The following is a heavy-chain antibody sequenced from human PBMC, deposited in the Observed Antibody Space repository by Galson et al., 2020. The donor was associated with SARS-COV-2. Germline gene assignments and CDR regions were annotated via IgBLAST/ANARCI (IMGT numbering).Heavy chain of an antibody. CDR2: ISYDGSNK. Sequence: GESLKISCAASGFTFSSYAMHWVRQAPGKGLEWVAVISYDGSNKYYADSVKGRFTISRDNSKNTLYLQMNSLRAEDTAVYYCATPQTYYYDSSGTFDYWGQGTLVTVSS. CDR3: ATPQTYYYDSSGTFDY. V-gene: IGHV3-30*01. D-gene: IGHD3-22*01. J-gene: IGHJ4*02. CDR1: GFTFSSYA.